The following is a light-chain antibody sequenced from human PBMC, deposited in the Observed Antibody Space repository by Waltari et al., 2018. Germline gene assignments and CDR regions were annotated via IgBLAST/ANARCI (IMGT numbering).Light chain of an antibody. CDR3: QQYYSSPFN. V-gene: IGKV4-1*01. CDR1: QSVFWNSNKNNY. CDR2: WAS. Sequence: IVMTQSPDSLAVSLGERATINCWSSQSVFWNSNKNNYLAWYQHKPGQPPKLLFYWASTREYGVPDRFSGSGSGTDFTLTINNLQAEDVAVYYCQQYYSSPFNFGQGTKLEI. J-gene: IGKJ2*01.